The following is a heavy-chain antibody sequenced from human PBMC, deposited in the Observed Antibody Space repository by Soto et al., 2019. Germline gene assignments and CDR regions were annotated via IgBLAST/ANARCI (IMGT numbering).Heavy chain of an antibody. V-gene: IGHV3-33*01. CDR3: ARELVRNYDGXDV. CDR1: GFTFSNFG. Sequence: GGSLRLSFEASGFTFSNFGMNWVRQAPGKGLEWVESICYEGSSTYYVHSVKGRFTISRDNSKETVYLQMNSLRAEDTGVYYCARELVRNYDGXDVWGQWTTVTXS. J-gene: IGHJ6*02. CDR2: ICYEGSST. D-gene: IGHD3-10*01.